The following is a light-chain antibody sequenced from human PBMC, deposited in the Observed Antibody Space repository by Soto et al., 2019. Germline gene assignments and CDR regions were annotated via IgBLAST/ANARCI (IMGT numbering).Light chain of an antibody. V-gene: IGLV1-40*01. CDR1: NSNIGAGYD. CDR3: QSYDSSLSAL. CDR2: GDN. J-gene: IGLJ3*02. Sequence: QSVLTHPPSVSWAPGQRVTISCTGSNSNIGAGYDVHWYQQFPGTAPKLLIFGDNNRPSGVPERFSGSKSGTSASLAIAGLQAEDEAEYYCQSYDSSLSALFGGGTKLTVL.